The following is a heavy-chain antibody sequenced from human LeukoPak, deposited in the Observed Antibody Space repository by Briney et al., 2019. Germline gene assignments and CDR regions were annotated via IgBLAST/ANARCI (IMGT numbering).Heavy chain of an antibody. CDR2: ISYDGSNK. CDR1: GFTFSSYA. Sequence: GGSLRLSCAASGFTFSSYAMHWVRQAPGKGLEWVAVISYDGSNKYYADSVKGRFTISRDNSKNTLYLQMNSLRAEDTAVYYCARGFDYGDYLGPFDYWGQGTLVTVSS. J-gene: IGHJ4*02. CDR3: ARGFDYGDYLGPFDY. D-gene: IGHD4-17*01. V-gene: IGHV3-30*14.